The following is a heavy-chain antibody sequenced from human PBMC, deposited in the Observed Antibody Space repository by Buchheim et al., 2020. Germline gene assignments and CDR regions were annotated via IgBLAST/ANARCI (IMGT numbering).Heavy chain of an antibody. D-gene: IGHD5-18*01. CDR1: GGSISSGGYY. CDR3: ARGRCRRDTPTGARGRYYYGMDV. V-gene: IGHV4-31*03. CDR2: LNHSETP. J-gene: IGHJ6*02. Sequence: QVQLQESGPGLVKPSQTLSLTCTVSGGSISSGGYYWSWIRQPPGKGLEWIGELNHSETPNYNPSLKSRVTISVDTSKNQFSLKLGSVTAADTAVYYCARGRCRRDTPTGARGRYYYGMDVWGQGTT.